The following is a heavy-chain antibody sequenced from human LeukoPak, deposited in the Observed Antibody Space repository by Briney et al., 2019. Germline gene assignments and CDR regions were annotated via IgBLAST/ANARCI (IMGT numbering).Heavy chain of an antibody. D-gene: IGHD2-8*01. J-gene: IGHJ3*02. V-gene: IGHV3-53*01. CDR1: GFSVGGNY. Sequence: GGSLRLSCTASGFSVGGNYISWVRQAPGKGLEWVSIFYIDGRAFHAASVKGRFTISRAISKNSVDLQMNSLRAEDTAVYFCARDRRRLRGQNGDGDAFDIWGQGTRVTVSS. CDR3: ARDRRRLRGQNGDGDAFDI. CDR2: FYIDGRA.